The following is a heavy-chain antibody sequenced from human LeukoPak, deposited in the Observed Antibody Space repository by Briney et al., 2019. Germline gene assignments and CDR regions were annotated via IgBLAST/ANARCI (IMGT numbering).Heavy chain of an antibody. D-gene: IGHD3-10*01. CDR1: GYTFTSYG. CDR3: ARDLGDYYYGMDV. CDR2: ISAHNDKT. J-gene: IGHJ6*04. V-gene: IGHV1-18*04. Sequence: ASVKVSCKPSGYTFTSYGISWVRQAPGQGLEWMGWISAHNDKTKYAQKFQGRLTVTTDTSTTTSYMELRSLGSDDTAVYYCARDLGDYYYGMDVWGKGTAVTVSS.